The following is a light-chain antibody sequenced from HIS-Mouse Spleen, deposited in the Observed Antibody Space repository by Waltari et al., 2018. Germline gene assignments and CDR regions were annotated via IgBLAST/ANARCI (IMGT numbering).Light chain of an antibody. J-gene: IGLJ2*01. CDR3: SSYTSSSFNVV. CDR2: DVS. CDR1: SRDVGGYNY. V-gene: IGLV2-14*03. Sequence: QSALTQPASVSGSPGQSITISCTGTSRDVGGYNYVSWYHQHPGKAPKLMIYDVSNRPSGVSNRFSGSKSGNTASLTISGLQAEDEADYYCSSYTSSSFNVVFGGGTKLTVL.